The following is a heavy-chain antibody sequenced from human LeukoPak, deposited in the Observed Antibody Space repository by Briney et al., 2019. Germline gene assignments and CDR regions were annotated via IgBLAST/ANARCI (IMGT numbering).Heavy chain of an antibody. V-gene: IGHV3-48*03. Sequence: RGSLRHSCAAPGFTFTSYEMNWVRQAPRKGLEWVSYITISGSTIYYADSVKGRFTISRNNAKNSLYLQMNSLRAEDTAVYYCARTTSFDYWGQGTLVTVSS. CDR2: ITISGSTI. J-gene: IGHJ4*02. CDR3: ARTTSFDY. D-gene: IGHD1-1*01. CDR1: GFTFTSYE.